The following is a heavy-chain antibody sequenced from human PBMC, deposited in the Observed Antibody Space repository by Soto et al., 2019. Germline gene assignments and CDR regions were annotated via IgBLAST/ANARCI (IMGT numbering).Heavy chain of an antibody. CDR3: ARDSDIYYGMDV. D-gene: IGHD3-9*01. J-gene: IGHJ6*02. V-gene: IGHV3-48*02. CDR2: ISSTSSAR. CDR1: GFTFSVHS. Sequence: GGSLRLSCAASGFTFSVHSMNWVRLAPGKGLEWVSYISSTSSARYYADSVRGRFTISRDNVEYSLYLQMNSLTDEDTAVYYCARDSDIYYGMDVWGQGTTVTVSS.